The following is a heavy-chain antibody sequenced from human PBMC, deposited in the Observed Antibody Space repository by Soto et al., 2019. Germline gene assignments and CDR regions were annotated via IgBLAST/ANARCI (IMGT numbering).Heavy chain of an antibody. D-gene: IGHD6-19*01. Sequence: QVQLVQSGAEVKKPGSSVKVSCKASGGTFSSYAISWVRQAPGQGLEWMGGIIPIFGTANYAQKFQGRVTITADEFTGTAYMELSSLRSEDTAVYYCARVIQGIAVAGTEGTGYYYYGMDVWGQGTTVTVSS. CDR3: ARVIQGIAVAGTEGTGYYYYGMDV. J-gene: IGHJ6*02. V-gene: IGHV1-69*01. CDR1: GGTFSSYA. CDR2: IIPIFGTA.